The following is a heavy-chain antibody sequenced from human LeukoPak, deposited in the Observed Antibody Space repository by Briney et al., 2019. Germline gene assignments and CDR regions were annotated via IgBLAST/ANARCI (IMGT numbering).Heavy chain of an antibody. J-gene: IGHJ4*02. V-gene: IGHV4-59*01. CDR2: IYYSGST. D-gene: IGHD2-15*01. CDR1: GGSISSYY. Sequence: PSETLSLTCTVSGGSISSYYWSWIRQPPGKGLEWIGYIYYSGSTNYNPSLKSRVTISVDTSKNQFSLKLSPVTAADTAVYYCARDTWGSGGIIDYWGQGTLVTVSS. CDR3: ARDTWGSGGIIDY.